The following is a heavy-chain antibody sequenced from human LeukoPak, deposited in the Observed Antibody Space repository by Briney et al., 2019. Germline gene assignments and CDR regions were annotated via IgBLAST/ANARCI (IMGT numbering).Heavy chain of an antibody. CDR3: ARDQHLGDNAFDI. CDR2: INHSGST. V-gene: IGHV4-34*01. CDR1: GGSFSGYY. Sequence: PSETLSLTCAVYGGSFSGYYWSWIRQPPGKGLEWIGEINHSGSTYYNPSLKSRVTISVDTSKNQFSLKLSSVTAADTAVYYCARDQHLGDNAFDIWGQGTMVTVSS. J-gene: IGHJ3*02. D-gene: IGHD3-10*01.